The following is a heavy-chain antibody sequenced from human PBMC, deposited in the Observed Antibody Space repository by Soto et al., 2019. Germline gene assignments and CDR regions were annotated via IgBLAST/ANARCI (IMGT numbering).Heavy chain of an antibody. V-gene: IGHV3-53*01. CDR2: VYSGGST. CDR3: ARDLVLTGYSDYYYYGMDV. Sequence: GGSLRLSCAASGFTVSNNYMSWVRQAPGKGLEWVSVVYSGGSTYYADSVKGRFTISRDNSKNTVYLQMNSLRAEDTAVYYCARDLVLTGYSDYYYYGMDVWGQGTTVTVSS. D-gene: IGHD3-9*01. CDR1: GFTVSNNY. J-gene: IGHJ6*02.